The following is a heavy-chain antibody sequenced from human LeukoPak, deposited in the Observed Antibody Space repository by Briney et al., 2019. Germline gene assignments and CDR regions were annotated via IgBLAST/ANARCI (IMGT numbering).Heavy chain of an antibody. D-gene: IGHD2-2*01. V-gene: IGHV4-30-4*01. CDR1: GGSISSGDYY. Sequence: SQTLSLTCTVSGGSISSGDYYWSWIRQPPGKGLEWIGYIYYSGSTYYNPSLKSRVTISVDTSKNQFSLKLSSVTAADTAVYYCAREVVVPAATPGGWFDPWDQGTLVTVSS. CDR3: AREVVVPAATPGGWFDP. J-gene: IGHJ5*02. CDR2: IYYSGST.